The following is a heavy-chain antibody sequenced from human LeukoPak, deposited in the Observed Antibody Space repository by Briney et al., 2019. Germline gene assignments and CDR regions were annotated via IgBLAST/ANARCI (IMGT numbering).Heavy chain of an antibody. Sequence: SETLSLTCTVSGGSISSGDYYWSWIRQPPGKGLEWIGYIYYSGSTYYNPSLKSRVTISVDTSKNQFSLNLNSVTAADTAVYYCARGQWLDNDWGQGTLVTVSS. CDR2: IYYSGST. V-gene: IGHV4-30-4*01. CDR3: ARGQWLDND. CDR1: GGSISSGDYY. J-gene: IGHJ4*02. D-gene: IGHD6-19*01.